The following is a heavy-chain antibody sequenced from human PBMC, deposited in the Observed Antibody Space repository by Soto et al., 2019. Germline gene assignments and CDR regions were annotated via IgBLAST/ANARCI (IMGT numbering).Heavy chain of an antibody. D-gene: IGHD2-2*01. CDR1: GYSFTNYW. V-gene: IGHV5-51*01. Sequence: LGESLKISCKGSGYSFTNYWIGWVRQMPGKGLEWMGIIYPGDSDTRYSPSFQGQVTISVDKSISTAYLQWSSLKASDTAIYYCARQYCVSTSCYAGVDYWGQGTQVTVSS. CDR3: ARQYCVSTSCYAGVDY. CDR2: IYPGDSDT. J-gene: IGHJ4*02.